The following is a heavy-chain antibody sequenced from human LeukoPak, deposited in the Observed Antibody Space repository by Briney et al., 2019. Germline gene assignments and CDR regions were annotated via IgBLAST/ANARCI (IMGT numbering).Heavy chain of an antibody. J-gene: IGHJ4*02. V-gene: IGHV3-23*01. CDR1: GFTFSSYA. Sequence: PGGSLRLSCAASGFTFSSYAMSWVRQAPGKGLEWVSAISGSGGSTYYADSVKGRFTISRDNSKNTLYLRMNSLRAEDTAVYYCAKDKATYYDFWSGYYTETYFDYWGQGTLVTVSS. D-gene: IGHD3-3*01. CDR3: AKDKATYYDFWSGYYTETYFDY. CDR2: ISGSGGST.